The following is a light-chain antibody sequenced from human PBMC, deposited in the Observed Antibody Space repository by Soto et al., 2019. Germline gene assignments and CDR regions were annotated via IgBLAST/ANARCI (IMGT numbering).Light chain of an antibody. CDR2: AAS. CDR1: QSISSY. J-gene: IGKJ1*01. Sequence: DIQMTQSPSSLSASVGDRVTITCRASQSISSYLNWYQQKPGKAPKLLIYAASSMQSGAPSRFSGSGSGTDFTLTISSLQPEDFATYYCQQSYSTPRTFGQRTKVEIK. CDR3: QQSYSTPRT. V-gene: IGKV1-39*01.